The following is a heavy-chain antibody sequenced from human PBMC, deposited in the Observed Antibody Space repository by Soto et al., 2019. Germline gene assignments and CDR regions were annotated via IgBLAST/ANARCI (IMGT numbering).Heavy chain of an antibody. Sequence: PGGSLRLSCAASGFTFSDYYVSWIRQAPGKGLEWVSYISSSGGTIYYADSVKGRFTISRDNAKNSLYLQMNSLGAEDTAVYYCARDALDAGLDYWGQGTLVTVSS. V-gene: IGHV3-11*01. CDR1: GFTFSDYY. J-gene: IGHJ4*02. CDR3: ARDALDAGLDY. CDR2: ISSSGGTI.